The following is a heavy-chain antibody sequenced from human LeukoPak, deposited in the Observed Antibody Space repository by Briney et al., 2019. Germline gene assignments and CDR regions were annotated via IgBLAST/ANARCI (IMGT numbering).Heavy chain of an antibody. CDR3: ARGRMRTTVTDFDY. CDR2: IYYSGSA. J-gene: IGHJ4*02. CDR1: GGSISGSGYY. V-gene: IGHV4-61*08. Sequence: PSETLSLTCTVSGGSISGSGYYWSWIRQPPGKGLEWIGYIYYSGSANYYPSLKSRVTISVDTSKNQFSLKLSSVTAADTAVYYCARGRMRTTVTDFDYWGQGTLVTVSS. D-gene: IGHD4-17*01.